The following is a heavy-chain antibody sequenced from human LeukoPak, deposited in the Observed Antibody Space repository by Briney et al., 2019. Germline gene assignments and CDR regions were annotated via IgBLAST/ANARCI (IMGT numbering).Heavy chain of an antibody. CDR2: IYPGDSDT. J-gene: IGHJ5*02. CDR1: GYCFTNYW. Sequence: GASLKICCTGSGYCFTNYWIGLVRPMPGKGLEWLGIIYPGDSDTRYSPSFQGQDTISADKSISTAYLQWSGLKASDTAMYYCARLGEDEFQATNHWGQGTLVTVSS. CDR3: ARLGEDEFQATNH. V-gene: IGHV5-51*01.